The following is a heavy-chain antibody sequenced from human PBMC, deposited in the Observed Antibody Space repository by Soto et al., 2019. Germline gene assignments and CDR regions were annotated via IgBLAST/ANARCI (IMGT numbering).Heavy chain of an antibody. CDR1: GGSTSSGGYS. D-gene: IGHD6-19*01. J-gene: IGHJ4*02. Sequence: QLQLQESGSGLVKPSQTLSLTCAVSGGSTSSGGYSWSWLRQPPGKGLEWIGYISHSGSTYYNPSLKSRVTISGGTCKTQSPRRMSAGTAADTAVYYCARGGLLPNYWGQGTLVTVSS. CDR2: ISHSGST. CDR3: ARGGLLPNY. V-gene: IGHV4-30-2*01.